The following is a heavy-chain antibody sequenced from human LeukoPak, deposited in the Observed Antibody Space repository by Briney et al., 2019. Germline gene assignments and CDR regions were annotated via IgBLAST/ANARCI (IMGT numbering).Heavy chain of an antibody. J-gene: IGHJ6*03. CDR2: IYSGGST. Sequence: GGSLRLSCAASGFIVSSNYMSWVRQAPGKGLEWVSVIYSGGSTYYADSVKGRFTISRDNSKNTVYLQMNSLRAEDTAVYYCARVPYGNYHYYYMDVWGKGTTVTVSS. D-gene: IGHD3-10*01. V-gene: IGHV3-53*01. CDR1: GFIVSSNY. CDR3: ARVPYGNYHYYYMDV.